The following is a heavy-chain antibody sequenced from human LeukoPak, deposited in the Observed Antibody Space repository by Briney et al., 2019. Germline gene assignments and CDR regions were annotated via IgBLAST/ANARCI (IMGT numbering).Heavy chain of an antibody. CDR1: GFTFGSYA. J-gene: IGHJ4*02. V-gene: IGHV3-30*04. D-gene: IGHD2-2*03. Sequence: GGSLRLSCAASGFTFGSYAIHWVRQAPGKGLEWVAVISYDGTNEYYADSVKGRFTISRDNSKNTLYLQMNSLRAEDTAVYYCASEYGYCSSTSCQPYYFDYWGQGTLVTVSS. CDR3: ASEYGYCSSTSCQPYYFDY. CDR2: ISYDGTNE.